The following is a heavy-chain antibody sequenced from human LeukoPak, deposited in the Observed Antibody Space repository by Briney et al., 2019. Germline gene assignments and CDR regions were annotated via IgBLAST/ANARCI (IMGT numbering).Heavy chain of an antibody. V-gene: IGHV3-21*01. Sequence: SVKGRFTISRDNAKNSLYLQLNSLRAEDTAVYYCARDPYSGSCSDYYYYYMDVWGKGTTVTVSS. J-gene: IGHJ6*03. D-gene: IGHD1-26*01. CDR3: ARDPYSGSCSDYYYYYMDV.